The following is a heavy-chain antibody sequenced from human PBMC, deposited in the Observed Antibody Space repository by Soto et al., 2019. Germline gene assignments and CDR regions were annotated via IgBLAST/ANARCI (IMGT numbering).Heavy chain of an antibody. CDR1: GASFSDYY. CDR2: ISHSGST. CDR3: ARVGGLGIGY. D-gene: IGHD7-27*01. J-gene: IGHJ4*02. Sequence: SETLSLTCAVYGASFSDYYWSWIRQPPGKGLERIGEISHSGSTNYNPSLKSRVTISVDTSKKQFSLKLSSVTAADTAVYYCARVGGLGIGYWGQGTLVTVS. V-gene: IGHV4-34*01.